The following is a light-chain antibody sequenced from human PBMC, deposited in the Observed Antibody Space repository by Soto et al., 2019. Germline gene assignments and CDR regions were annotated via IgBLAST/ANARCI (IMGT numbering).Light chain of an antibody. J-gene: IGLJ2*01. V-gene: IGLV2-14*01. CDR3: SSYPSSSTRVV. CDR1: SSDVGGYNY. Sequence: QSALTQPASVSGSPGQSITISCTGTSSDVGGYNYVSWYQQHPGKAPKLMIYDVSNRPSGVSNRFSGSKSGNTASLTISGRQDEDEADYYCSSYPSSSTRVVFGGGTKLTVL. CDR2: DVS.